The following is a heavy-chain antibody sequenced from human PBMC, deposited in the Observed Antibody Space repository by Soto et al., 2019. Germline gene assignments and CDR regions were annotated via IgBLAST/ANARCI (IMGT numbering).Heavy chain of an antibody. CDR1: GFIFNYYP. CDR2: VSFDGSNK. V-gene: IGHV3-30-3*01. J-gene: IGHJ6*02. D-gene: IGHD6-19*01. CDR3: ARLPGPLVAVLYIYPLDGREAMSDVDV. Sequence: QMQLVESGGGVVQPGGSLRLSCAASGFIFNYYPMHWVRQAPGKGLEWVAVVSFDGSNKYYADSVKGRFTISKDNSKNTLYLQMNSLRREDTAVYYCARLPGPLVAVLYIYPLDGREAMSDVDVWGQGTTVTVSS.